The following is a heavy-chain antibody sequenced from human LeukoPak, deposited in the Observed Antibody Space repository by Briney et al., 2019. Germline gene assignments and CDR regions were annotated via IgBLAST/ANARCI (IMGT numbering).Heavy chain of an antibody. D-gene: IGHD5-18*01. J-gene: IGHJ5*02. CDR3: ARSMNTAKWFDP. CDR1: GYTSTSYY. V-gene: IGHV1-46*01. Sequence: ALVKGSCKASGYTSTSYYMHWVRHAPGQGLEWIGILNPRSRSTRYAQKFQGRVTMTRDMSTSTVYMGLSSLRSQDTAVYYCARSMNTAKWFDPWGKGTLVTVS. CDR2: LNPRSRST.